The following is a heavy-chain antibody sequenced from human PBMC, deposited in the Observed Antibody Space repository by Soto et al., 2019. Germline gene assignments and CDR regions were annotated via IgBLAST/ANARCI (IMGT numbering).Heavy chain of an antibody. Sequence: GSLRLSCVASGFSLSDYAVNWVRQVPGKGLEWVSAISGSGGSTYYADSVKGRFTISRDNSKNTLYLQMNSLRAEDTALYFCAKAGWNYYFDYWGRGTLVTVSS. V-gene: IGHV3-23*01. J-gene: IGHJ4*02. D-gene: IGHD1-7*01. CDR3: AKAGWNYYFDY. CDR1: GFSLSDYA. CDR2: ISGSGGST.